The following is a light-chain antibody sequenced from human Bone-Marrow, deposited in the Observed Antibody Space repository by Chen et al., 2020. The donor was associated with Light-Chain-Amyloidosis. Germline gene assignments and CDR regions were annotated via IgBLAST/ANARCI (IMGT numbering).Light chain of an antibody. CDR3: CSYAGSYSLRM. V-gene: IGLV2-11*01. CDR2: DVS. Sequence: QSALTQPRSVSGSPGQSVTISRTGTSSDVGGYKYVSWYQQYPGKAPKRMIYDVSKRPSGVPDRFSASKSGNTASLTISGLQAEDEADYYCCSYAGSYSLRMFGGGTKLTVL. J-gene: IGLJ3*02. CDR1: SSDVGGYKY.